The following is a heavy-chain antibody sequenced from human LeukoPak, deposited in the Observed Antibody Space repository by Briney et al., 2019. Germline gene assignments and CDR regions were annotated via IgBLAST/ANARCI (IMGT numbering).Heavy chain of an antibody. CDR1: GGSISSSNW. CDR2: IYHSGST. CDR3: ARGGSVITAYYFDY. J-gene: IGHJ4*02. Sequence: SETLSLTCAVSGGSISSSNWWSWARQPPGKGLEWIGEIYHSGSTNYNPSLKSRVTISVDKSKNQFSLKLSSVTAADTAVYYCARGGSVITAYYFDYWGQGTLVTVSS. V-gene: IGHV4-4*02. D-gene: IGHD3-10*01.